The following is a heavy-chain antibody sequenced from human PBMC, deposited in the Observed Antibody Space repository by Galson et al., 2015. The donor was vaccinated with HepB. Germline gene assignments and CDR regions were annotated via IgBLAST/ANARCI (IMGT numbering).Heavy chain of an antibody. J-gene: IGHJ6*02. D-gene: IGHD2-2*01. Sequence: SVKVSCKASGYTFTSYGISWVRQAPGQGLEWMGWISAYNGNTNYAQKLQGRVTMTTDTSTSTAYMELRSLRSDDTAVYYCARGIGGEYCSSTSCYWGRDYYYYGMDVWGQGTTVTVSS. CDR3: ARGIGGEYCSSTSCYWGRDYYYYGMDV. CDR2: ISAYNGNT. CDR1: GYTFTSYG. V-gene: IGHV1-18*01.